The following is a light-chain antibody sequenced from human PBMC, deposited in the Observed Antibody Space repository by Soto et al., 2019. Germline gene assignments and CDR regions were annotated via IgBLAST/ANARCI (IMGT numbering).Light chain of an antibody. J-gene: IGKJ1*01. CDR2: GAS. Sequence: EIVWPSSPATVSLPRGESAITSWRARQSVSSSYLAWYQQNPGQAPRLLIYGASMRATGIPDRFSGSGSGTDFTLTISRLEPEDFAVYYCQQYGSPPQTFGQGTKVDIK. CDR3: QQYGSPPQT. CDR1: QSVSSSY. V-gene: IGKV3-20*01.